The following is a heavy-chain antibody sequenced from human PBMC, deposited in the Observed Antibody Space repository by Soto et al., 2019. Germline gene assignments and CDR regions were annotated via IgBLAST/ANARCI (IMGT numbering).Heavy chain of an antibody. CDR1: GITFSDLN. V-gene: IGHV1-69-2*01. CDR3: AAVRGSLGSLSFDY. Sequence: EVLLQQSGAEAREPGVVVKMSCAVSGITFSDLNMHWVKQAPGKGLEWVGLVEVENDDRLYAEKYRGRLNLTTDTSRHTSYMELTSLTSDDTAIYFCAAVRGSLGSLSFDYWGKGTPVTVSA. J-gene: IGHJ4*02. D-gene: IGHD1-26*01. CDR2: VEVENDDR.